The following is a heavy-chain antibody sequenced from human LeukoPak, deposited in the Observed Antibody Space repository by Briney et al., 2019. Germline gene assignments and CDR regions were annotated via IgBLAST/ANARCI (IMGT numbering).Heavy chain of an antibody. CDR3: VAGGAFDI. D-gene: IGHD3-16*01. CDR1: GITFSNEW. J-gene: IGHJ3*02. V-gene: IGHV3-7*01. Sequence: GGSLRLSCAASGITFSNEWMSWVRQAPGKGLEGVANIKEDGSEKYYVDAVKGRFTISRDNAKNSLYLLMNSLRVEDAAVYYCVAGGAFDIWGQGTMVTVSS. CDR2: IKEDGSEK.